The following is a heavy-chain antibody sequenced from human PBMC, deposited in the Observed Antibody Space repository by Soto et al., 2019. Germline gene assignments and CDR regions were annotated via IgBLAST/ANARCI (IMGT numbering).Heavy chain of an antibody. D-gene: IGHD3-22*01. J-gene: IGHJ4*01. CDR2: IQVSDYIT. CDR1: GFTASNYE. V-gene: IGHV3-23*01. Sequence: GALRLPSQASGFTASNYEMSWVRQAPGNGHDWVSGIQVSDYITSYADAVKGRFIISRDNSKNTLFLYTNSLRAEDTAVYFCAKDMNPNYHYDISGPVACFDNWGRRTLVTVSS. CDR3: AKDMNPNYHYDISGPVACFDN.